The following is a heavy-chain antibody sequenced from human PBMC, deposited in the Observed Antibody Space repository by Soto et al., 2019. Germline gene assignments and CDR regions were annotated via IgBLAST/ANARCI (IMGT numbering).Heavy chain of an antibody. CDR3: ARVPPP. J-gene: IGHJ5*02. CDR2: IYHSGSI. Sequence: QLQLQESGSGLVKPSQTLSLTCAVSGGSISSGGYSWSWIRQPPGKGLEWIGYIYHSGSIYYNPSLKRRVTLSGDRSKTHLSLKLSSVTAADTAVYYCARVPPPWGQGTLVTVSS. V-gene: IGHV4-30-2*01. CDR1: GGSISSGGYS.